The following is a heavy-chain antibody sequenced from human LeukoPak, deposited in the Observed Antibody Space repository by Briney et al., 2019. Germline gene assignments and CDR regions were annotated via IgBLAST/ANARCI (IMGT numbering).Heavy chain of an antibody. V-gene: IGHV1-18*01. J-gene: IGHJ4*02. CDR1: GYTFTSYG. Sequence: GASVKVSCKASGYTFTSYGIAWVRQAPGQGLEWMGWISAYNGNTNYAQKVQGRVTMTTDTSTTTAYMELRSLRSDDTAVYHCARGETQYSSSYWGQGTLVTVSS. CDR3: ARGETQYSSSY. CDR2: ISAYNGNT. D-gene: IGHD6-6*01.